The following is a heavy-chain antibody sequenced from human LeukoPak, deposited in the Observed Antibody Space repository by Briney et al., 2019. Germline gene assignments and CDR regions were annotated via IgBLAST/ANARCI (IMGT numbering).Heavy chain of an antibody. J-gene: IGHJ4*02. D-gene: IGHD1-1*01. V-gene: IGHV1-2*02. CDR1: GYTFTGYY. Sequence: ASVKVSCKASGYTFTGYYMHWVRQAPGQGLEWMGWINPNSGGTNYAQKFQGRVTMTRDTSISTAYMELSSLRSDDTAFYYCARDTISNWASDYWGQGTLVTVSS. CDR3: ARDTISNWASDY. CDR2: INPNSGGT.